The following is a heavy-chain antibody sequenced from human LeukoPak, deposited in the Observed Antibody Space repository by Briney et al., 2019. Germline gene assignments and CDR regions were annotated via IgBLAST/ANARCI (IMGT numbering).Heavy chain of an antibody. J-gene: IGHJ5*01. CDR3: AKATFPVQRGNWFDS. D-gene: IGHD3-16*01. V-gene: IGHV3-23*01. CDR2: ISGSGGIT. CDR1: GFTFSSYA. Sequence: GGSLRLSCAASGFTFSSYAMSWVRQAPGKGLEWVSVISGSGGITNYADSVKGRFTISRDNSKNTLYLQMNRLRAEDTAVYYCAKATFPVQRGNWFDSWGQGTLVTVSS.